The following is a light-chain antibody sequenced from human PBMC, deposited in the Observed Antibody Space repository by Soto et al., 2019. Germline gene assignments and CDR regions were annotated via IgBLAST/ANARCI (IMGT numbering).Light chain of an antibody. V-gene: IGLV2-14*01. CDR2: DVN. J-gene: IGLJ1*01. CDR3: GSYTNTNTLYV. CDR1: SSDIGGYNY. Sequence: QSVLTQPASVSGSPGQSITISCTGTSSDIGGYNYVSWYQQYPNKAPRLIIYDVNNRPSGVSNRFSGSKSGNTASLTISGLQTEDEADYYCGSYTNTNTLYVFGTGTKLTVL.